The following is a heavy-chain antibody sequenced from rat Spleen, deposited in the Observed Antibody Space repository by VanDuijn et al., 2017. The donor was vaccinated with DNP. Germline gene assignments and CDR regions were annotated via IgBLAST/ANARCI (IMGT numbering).Heavy chain of an antibody. Sequence: EGQLVESGGGLVQPGNSLKLSCAASGFTFTDSYMAWVRQAPTKGLEWVASISYDGRSTYYRDSVKGRFTISRENAENTQYLQMDSLRSEDTATYYCARWNIGTTTLDYWGQGVMVTVSS. CDR1: GFTFTDSY. V-gene: IGHV5-7*01. D-gene: IGHD1-5*01. J-gene: IGHJ2*01. CDR2: ISYDGRST. CDR3: ARWNIGTTTLDY.